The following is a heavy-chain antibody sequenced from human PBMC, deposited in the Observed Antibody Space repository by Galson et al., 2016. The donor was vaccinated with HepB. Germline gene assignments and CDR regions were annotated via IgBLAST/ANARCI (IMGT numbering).Heavy chain of an antibody. J-gene: IGHJ4*02. CDR1: GDSVSSNTAA. D-gene: IGHD6-25*01. CDR3: ARDEKRASYYFDS. V-gene: IGHV6-1*01. Sequence: CAISGDSVSSNTAAWDWIRQSPSRGLEWLGRTYYRSRWYNDYAESVKGRITVTPDTSKNQFSLHLNSVTPEDTAVCHCARDEKRASYYFDSWGQGTLVTVSS. CDR2: TYYRSRWYN.